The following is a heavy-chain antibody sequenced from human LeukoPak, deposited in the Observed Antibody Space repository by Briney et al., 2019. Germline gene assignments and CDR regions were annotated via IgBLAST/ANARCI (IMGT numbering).Heavy chain of an antibody. CDR1: GFTFSRYA. Sequence: GGSLRLSCAASGFTFSRYAMSWVRHAPGKGLEWVSAINGGSSGSTYYTDSVKGRFTISRDNSKNTLYLQMNSLRAEDTAVYYCAKTHYDILDFWGQGTLVTVSS. CDR3: AKTHYDILDF. CDR2: INGGSSGST. J-gene: IGHJ4*02. V-gene: IGHV3-23*01. D-gene: IGHD3-9*01.